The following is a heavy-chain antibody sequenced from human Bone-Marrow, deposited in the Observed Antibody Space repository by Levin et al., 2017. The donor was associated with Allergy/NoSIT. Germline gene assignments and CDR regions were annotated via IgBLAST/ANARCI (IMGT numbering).Heavy chain of an antibody. Sequence: PGESLKISCAPSGFAFSIYAMNWVRQAPGKGLQWVSTISGNGEYYADSVKVRCTISRDNSEHTLYLQMNSLRAEDTALYYCAKSSPYYDVLTGLPNDAFDLWGQGKMVTVSS. D-gene: IGHD3-9*01. V-gene: IGHV3-23*01. CDR2: ISGNGE. CDR1: GFAFSIYA. CDR3: AKSSPYYDVLTGLPNDAFDL. J-gene: IGHJ3*01.